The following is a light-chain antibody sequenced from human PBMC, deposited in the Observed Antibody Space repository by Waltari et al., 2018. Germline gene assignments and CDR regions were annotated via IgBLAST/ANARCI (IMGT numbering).Light chain of an antibody. Sequence: DIVLTQSPLSLPVPPGEPASISCRSSESLLHRNGYTYLYWYLQKPGQSPQLLIYLGFDRASGVPDRFSGGGSGTDFTLNISRVEAEDVGVYYCMQSLETPRTFGQGTKVEIK. CDR3: MQSLETPRT. V-gene: IGKV2-28*01. CDR2: LGF. CDR1: ESLLHRNGYTY. J-gene: IGKJ1*01.